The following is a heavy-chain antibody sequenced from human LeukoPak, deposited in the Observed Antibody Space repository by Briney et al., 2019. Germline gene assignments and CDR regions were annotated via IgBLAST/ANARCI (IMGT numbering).Heavy chain of an antibody. CDR3: AKLREMAAIRGAFDI. CDR1: GFTFSSYA. CDR2: ISGSGGAT. D-gene: IGHD5-24*01. J-gene: IGHJ3*02. Sequence: GGSLRLSCAASGFTFSSYAMTWVRQAPGKGLEWVSAISGSGGATYYADSVKGRFTISRDNSKNTLYLQMNSLRAEDTAVYYCAKLREMAAIRGAFDIWGQGTMVTVSS. V-gene: IGHV3-23*01.